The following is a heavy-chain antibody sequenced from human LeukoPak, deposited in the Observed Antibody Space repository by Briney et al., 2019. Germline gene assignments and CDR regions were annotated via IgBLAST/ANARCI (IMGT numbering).Heavy chain of an antibody. V-gene: IGHV3-30*02. CDR2: IRYDGSNK. CDR3: AKTYCGGDCPTTIDY. D-gene: IGHD2-21*01. J-gene: IGHJ4*02. CDR1: GFTFSSYG. Sequence: GGSLRLSCAASGFTFSSYGMHWVRQAPGKGLEWVAFIRYDGSNKYYADSVKGRFTISRDNSKDTLYLQMNSLRAGDTAVYYCAKTYCGGDCPTTIDYWGQGTLVTVSS.